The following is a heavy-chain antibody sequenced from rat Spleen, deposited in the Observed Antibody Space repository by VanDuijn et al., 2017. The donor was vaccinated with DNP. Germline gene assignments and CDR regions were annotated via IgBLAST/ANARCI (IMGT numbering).Heavy chain of an antibody. CDR1: GFSLTGYS. V-gene: IGHV2-8*01. Sequence: QVQLTESGPGLVQPSETLSLTCAVSGFSLTGYSVFWVRQPSGKGLEWMGRIRYNGNTSYNSALKSRLSISRDTSKNQIFLKMNSLQADDTGTYYCARNGDGYNLYFDYWGQGVMVTVSS. CDR3: ARNGDGYNLYFDY. D-gene: IGHD1-4*01. CDR2: IRYNGNT. J-gene: IGHJ2*01.